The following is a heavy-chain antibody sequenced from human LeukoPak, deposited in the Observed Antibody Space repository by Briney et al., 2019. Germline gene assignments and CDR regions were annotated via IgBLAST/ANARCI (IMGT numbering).Heavy chain of an antibody. CDR3: ARGSYFDSSVPTPSHI. Sequence: ASVKVSCKASGYTFTGYYMHWVRQAPGQGLEWMGWINPDSGGTKYAQKFQGRVTVTRDTSISTAYMELSRLTSDHTGVYYCARGSYFDSSVPTPSHIWGQGTMVTVSS. CDR1: GYTFTGYY. CDR2: INPDSGGT. D-gene: IGHD3-22*01. J-gene: IGHJ3*02. V-gene: IGHV1-2*02.